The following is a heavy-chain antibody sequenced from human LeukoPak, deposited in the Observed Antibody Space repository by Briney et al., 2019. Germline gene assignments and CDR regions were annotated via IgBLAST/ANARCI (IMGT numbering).Heavy chain of an antibody. CDR1: GXSISSSDYY. CDR3: ARDVAGAAVADDFDY. D-gene: IGHD6-19*01. Sequence: SETLSLTWTVSGXSISSSDYYWGWIRQPPGKGLQCIRRIYYSGTTFYNPSLRRRVTISVDTSKNQFSLKLSSVTAAHTALYYCARDVAGAAVADDFDYWGQGTLVTVSS. J-gene: IGHJ4*02. CDR2: IYYSGTT. V-gene: IGHV4-39*02.